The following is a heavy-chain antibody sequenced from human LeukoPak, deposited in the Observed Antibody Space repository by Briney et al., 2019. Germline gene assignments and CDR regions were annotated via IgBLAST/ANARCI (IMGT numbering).Heavy chain of an antibody. D-gene: IGHD3-22*01. J-gene: IGHJ4*02. V-gene: IGHV1-18*01. Sequence: ASVKVSCKASGYTFTSYAMNWVRQAPGQGLEWMGWVNGYNGKTDYVQNLQDRVTMTTDTSTSTAYMELRSLRSDDTAVHYCAREYRDYYDSSGNYLDYWGQGTLVTVSS. CDR2: VNGYNGKT. CDR3: AREYRDYYDSSGNYLDY. CDR1: GYTFTSYA.